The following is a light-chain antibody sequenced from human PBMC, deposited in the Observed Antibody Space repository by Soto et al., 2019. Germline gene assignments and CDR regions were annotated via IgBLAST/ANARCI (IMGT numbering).Light chain of an antibody. CDR1: QSISSY. CDR2: AAS. Sequence: DIQMTQSPSSLSASVGDRVTITCRASQSISSYLNWYQQKPGKAPKLLIYAASSMQSGVPSRFSGSGSGTDFTLTISSLQPEDFATYYCQKSYSPPRTFGQGTKLEIK. V-gene: IGKV1-39*01. J-gene: IGKJ2*02. CDR3: QKSYSPPRT.